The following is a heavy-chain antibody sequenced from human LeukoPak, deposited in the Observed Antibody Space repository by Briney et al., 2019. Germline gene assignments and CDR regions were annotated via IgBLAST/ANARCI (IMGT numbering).Heavy chain of an antibody. V-gene: IGHV4-59*08. CDR3: ARRGGRYCSSTSCPGGSYYYYYGMDV. CDR2: IYYSGST. CDR1: GGSISSYY. D-gene: IGHD2-2*01. J-gene: IGHJ6*02. Sequence: PSETLSLTCTVSGGSISSYYWSWIRQPPGKGLEWIGYIYYSGSTNYNPSLKSRVTISVDTSKNQFSLKLSSVTAADTAVYYCARRGGRYCSSTSCPGGSYYYYYGMDVWGQGTTVTVSS.